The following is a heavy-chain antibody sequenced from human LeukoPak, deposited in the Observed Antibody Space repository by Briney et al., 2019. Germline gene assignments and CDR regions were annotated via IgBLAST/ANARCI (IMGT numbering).Heavy chain of an antibody. J-gene: IGHJ4*02. CDR1: GDSINAYY. CDR2: IYFSGTT. Sequence: PSETLSLTCTVSGDSINAYYWGWIRQPPGKGLEWIGYIYFSGTTKYNPSLESRVTISVDTSKNHFSLKLSSVTAADTALYYCASAPRQGSIGGLDYWGQGTLVTVSS. V-gene: IGHV4-59*08. CDR3: ASAPRQGSIGGLDY. D-gene: IGHD3-16*01.